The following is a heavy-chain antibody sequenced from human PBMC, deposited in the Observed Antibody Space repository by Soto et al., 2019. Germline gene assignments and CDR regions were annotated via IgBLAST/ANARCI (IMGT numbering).Heavy chain of an antibody. Sequence: QVQLVQSGAEVKKPGASVKVSCKASGYTFASYDINWVRQATGQGLEWMGWMNPNSGNTGYAQKFQVRVTMTRNTSITTAYMELSSLRSEDTAVYYCARFPKRGAHAFDIWGQGTMVTVSS. D-gene: IGHD3-10*01. CDR2: MNPNSGNT. V-gene: IGHV1-8*01. CDR3: ARFPKRGAHAFDI. CDR1: GYTFASYD. J-gene: IGHJ3*02.